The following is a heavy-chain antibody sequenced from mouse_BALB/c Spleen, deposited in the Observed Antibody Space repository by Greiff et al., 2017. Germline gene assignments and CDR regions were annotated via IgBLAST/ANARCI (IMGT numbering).Heavy chain of an antibody. CDR2: IDPENGNT. CDR3: ASFTGY. CDR1: GFNITDYY. V-gene: IGHV14-1*02. D-gene: IGHD1-1*01. J-gene: IGHJ2*01. Sequence: VQLQQSGAELVRPGALVKLSCKASGFNITDYYMHWVKQRPEQGLEWIGWIDPENGNTIYDPKFQGKASITADTSSNTAYLQLSSLTSEDTAVYYCASFTGYWGQGTTLTVSS.